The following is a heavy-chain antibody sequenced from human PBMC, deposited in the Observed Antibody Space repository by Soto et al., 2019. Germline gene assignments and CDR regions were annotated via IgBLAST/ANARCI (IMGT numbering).Heavy chain of an antibody. V-gene: IGHV1-2*04. CDR3: ARSPYYYDSSRWENWFDP. J-gene: IGHJ5*02. CDR2: INPNSGGT. D-gene: IGHD3-22*01. CDR1: GYTFTGYY. Sequence: SVKVSCKASGYTFTGYYMHWVRQAPGQGLEWMGWINPNSGGTNYAQKFQGWVTMTRDTSISTAYMELSRLRSDDTAVYYCARSPYYYDSSRWENWFDPWGQGTLVTVSS.